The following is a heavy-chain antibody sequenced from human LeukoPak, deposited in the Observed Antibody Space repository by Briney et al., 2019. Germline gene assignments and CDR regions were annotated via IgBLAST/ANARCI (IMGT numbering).Heavy chain of an antibody. V-gene: IGHV1-2*06. CDR3: ARAKPIVTTPYYFDY. D-gene: IGHD5-12*01. Sequence: AASVKVSCKASGYTFTGYYMHWVRQAPGQGLEWMGRINPNSGGTNYARKFQGRVTMTRDTSISTAYMELSRLRSDDTAVYYCARAKPIVTTPYYFDYWGQGTLVTVSS. J-gene: IGHJ4*02. CDR2: INPNSGGT. CDR1: GYTFTGYY.